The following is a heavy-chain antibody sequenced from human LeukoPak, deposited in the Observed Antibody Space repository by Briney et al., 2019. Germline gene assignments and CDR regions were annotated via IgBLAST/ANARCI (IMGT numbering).Heavy chain of an antibody. Sequence: ASVKVSCKASGYTFTGYYMHWVRQAPGQGLEWMGWVNPNSGDTNYAPKFQGRVTMTGDTSITTAYMELSRLRSDDTAVYYCARDPQGGRGSLESDYWGQGTLVTVSS. CDR3: ARDPQGGRGSLESDY. D-gene: IGHD1-26*01. J-gene: IGHJ4*02. V-gene: IGHV1-2*02. CDR2: VNPNSGDT. CDR1: GYTFTGYY.